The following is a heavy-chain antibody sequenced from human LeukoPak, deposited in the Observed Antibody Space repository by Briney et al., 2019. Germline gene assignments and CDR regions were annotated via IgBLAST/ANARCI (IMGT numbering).Heavy chain of an antibody. J-gene: IGHJ4*02. CDR1: GYIFTAHY. D-gene: IGHD4-17*01. CDR2: INPNNGVT. V-gene: IGHV1-2*02. Sequence: ASVKVSCKASGYIFTAHYIHWVRQAPGQGLEWMGWINPNNGVTNYAQKFQGRVTMTRDTSITTAYLELSSLRSGDTAVYYCVRIYYGPDYWGQGTLVTVSS. CDR3: VRIYYGPDY.